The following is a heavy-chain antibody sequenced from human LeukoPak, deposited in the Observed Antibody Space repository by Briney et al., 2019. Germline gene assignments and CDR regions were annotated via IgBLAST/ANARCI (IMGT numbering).Heavy chain of an antibody. J-gene: IGHJ3*02. CDR1: GGSIMTTNW. V-gene: IGHV4-4*02. CDR3: ARTYGSGSYYPHEGAFDI. D-gene: IGHD3-10*01. Sequence: SETLSLTCAVSGGSIMTTNWWSWVRQPPGKGLEWIGEVHLSGATNYNPPLKSRVTISVDRSKNQFSLKLSSVTAADTAVYYRARTYGSGSYYPHEGAFDIWGQGTMVTVSS. CDR2: VHLSGAT.